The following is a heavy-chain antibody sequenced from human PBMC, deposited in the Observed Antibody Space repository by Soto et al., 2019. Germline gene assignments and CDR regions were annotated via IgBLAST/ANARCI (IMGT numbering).Heavy chain of an antibody. CDR3: ARELRGTLDWFDP. CDR1: GGSISSGGYY. V-gene: IGHV4-31*03. CDR2: IYYSGST. J-gene: IGHJ5*02. D-gene: IGHD3-16*01. Sequence: QVQLQESGPGLVKPSQTLSLTCTVSGGSISSGGYYWSWIRQHPGKGLEWIGYIYYSGSTYYHPSRKSRVTISVDTSKNQFSLKLSSVTAADTAVYYCARELRGTLDWFDPWGQGTLVTVSS.